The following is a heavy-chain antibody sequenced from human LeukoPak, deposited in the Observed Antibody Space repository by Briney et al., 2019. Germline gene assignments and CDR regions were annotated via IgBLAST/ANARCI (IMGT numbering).Heavy chain of an antibody. D-gene: IGHD2-2*01. CDR1: GYSFTSYW. V-gene: IGHV5-51*01. J-gene: IGHJ4*02. CDR2: IYPGDSDT. CDR3: ARRGYCATTTCYRLFDY. Sequence: GESLKISCKGSGYSFTSYWIGWVRQMSGKGLEWMGIIYPGDSDTRYSPSFQGQVTISADKSITTAYLQWSSLKASDTAMYYCARRGYCATTTCYRLFDYWGQGTLVTVSS.